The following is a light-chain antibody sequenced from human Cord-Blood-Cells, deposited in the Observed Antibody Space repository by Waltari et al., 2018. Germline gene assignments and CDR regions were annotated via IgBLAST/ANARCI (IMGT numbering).Light chain of an antibody. V-gene: IGKV3-20*01. Sequence: EIVLTQSPGTLSLSPGERATLSCRASQSVSSSYLAWYQQKPGQAPRLLIYGASSRATDIPDRFSGIASGTDFTLTISRLGPDDFAVYYCQQYGSSPLTFGGGTKVEIK. CDR3: QQYGSSPLT. CDR1: QSVSSSY. J-gene: IGKJ4*01. CDR2: GAS.